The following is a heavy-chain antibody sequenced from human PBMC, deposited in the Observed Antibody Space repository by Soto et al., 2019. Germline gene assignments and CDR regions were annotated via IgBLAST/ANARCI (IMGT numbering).Heavy chain of an antibody. CDR1: GFSFSDYS. V-gene: IGHV3-48*02. CDR2: ISSSSDKT. J-gene: IGHJ4*02. D-gene: IGHD2-21*02. Sequence: LVESGGALVYPGGSLRLSCIASGFSFSDYSMNWVRQAPGKGLQWVSYISSSSDKTYYADPVKGRFTVSRDNAKIALFLEMNSLRDDDTDTYYCARMPKGGLVSAWGQGTRVTVSS. CDR3: ARMPKGGLVSA.